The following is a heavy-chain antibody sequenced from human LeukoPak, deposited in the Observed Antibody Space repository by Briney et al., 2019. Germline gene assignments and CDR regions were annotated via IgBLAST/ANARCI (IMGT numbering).Heavy chain of an antibody. V-gene: IGHV4-4*07. D-gene: IGHD6-25*01. CDR1: GGSTSVYY. Sequence: SETLSLTCTVSGGSTSVYYWSWIRQPAGKGLEWIGRIFTGGSTNYNPSLESRLTMSIDTSKNQFSLKLNSVTAADTAMYFCGFSEGDFWGQGALVTVSS. CDR3: GFSEGDF. J-gene: IGHJ4*02. CDR2: IFTGGST.